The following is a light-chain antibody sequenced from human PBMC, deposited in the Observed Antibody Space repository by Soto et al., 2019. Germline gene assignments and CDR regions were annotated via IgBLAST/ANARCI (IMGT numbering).Light chain of an antibody. V-gene: IGLV2-14*03. Sequence: QSVLTQPASVSGSPGQSITISCTGTSSDVGAYNNVSWYQHHPGKVPKLMIYDVSHRPSGVSNRFSGSKSGNSASLTISGLQADDEADYYCSSYGGASAPVLFGGGTQLTVL. CDR2: DVS. CDR3: SSYGGASAPVL. CDR1: SSDVGAYNN. J-gene: IGLJ3*02.